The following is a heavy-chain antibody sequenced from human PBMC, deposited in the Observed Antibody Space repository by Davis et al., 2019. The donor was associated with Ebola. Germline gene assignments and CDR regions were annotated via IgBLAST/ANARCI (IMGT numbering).Heavy chain of an antibody. J-gene: IGHJ3*02. Sequence: PSETLSLTCAVYGGSFSGYYWSWICQPPGKGLEWIGEINHSGSTNYNPSLKSRVTISVDTSKNQFSLKLSSVTAADTAVYYCARDPEFELGDAFDIWGQGTMVTVSS. V-gene: IGHV4-34*01. D-gene: IGHD1-14*01. CDR2: INHSGST. CDR3: ARDPEFELGDAFDI. CDR1: GGSFSGYY.